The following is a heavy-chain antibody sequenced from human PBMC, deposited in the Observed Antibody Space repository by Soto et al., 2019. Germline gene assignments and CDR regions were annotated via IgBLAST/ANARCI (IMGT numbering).Heavy chain of an antibody. CDR1: GDSINSGGYF. V-gene: IGHV4-31*03. CDR2: VYYSGST. CDR3: AGLPYGPGKRDY. Sequence: PSETLSLTCTVSGDSINSGGYFWTWIRQHPGKGLEWIGYVYYSGSTFYNPSLKSRVTISIDTSKTQFSLNLTSVTAADTAVYYCAGLPYGPGKRDYWGQGTLVTVSS. D-gene: IGHD3-10*01. J-gene: IGHJ4*02.